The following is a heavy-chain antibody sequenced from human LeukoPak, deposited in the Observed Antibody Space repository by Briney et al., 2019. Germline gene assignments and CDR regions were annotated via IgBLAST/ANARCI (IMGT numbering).Heavy chain of an antibody. Sequence: SETLSLTCAVYGGSFSGYYWSWIRQPPGKGLEWIGEINHSGSTNYNPSLKSRVTISVDTSKNQFSLKLSSVTAADTAVYYCARGRNYSSSSKNYYYYYMDVWGKGTTVTVSS. CDR2: INHSGST. D-gene: IGHD6-6*01. CDR3: ARGRNYSSSSKNYYYYYMDV. V-gene: IGHV4-34*01. CDR1: GGSFSGYY. J-gene: IGHJ6*03.